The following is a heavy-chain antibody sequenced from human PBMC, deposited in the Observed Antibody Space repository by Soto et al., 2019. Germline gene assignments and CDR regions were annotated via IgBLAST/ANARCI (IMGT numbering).Heavy chain of an antibody. Sequence: PAPLSHTYRVSDATFIRNGGWSWFRQPQGEGVEWIGEIYRTGSTNYNPSLKSRVTISRDKSENQFPLKVTSLTAADSAVYYCASRDPGTSVDYWGQGTLVTGS. J-gene: IGHJ4*02. CDR1: DATFIRNGG. V-gene: IGHV4-4*03. CDR2: IYRTGST. CDR3: ASRDPGTSVDY. D-gene: IGHD1-7*01.